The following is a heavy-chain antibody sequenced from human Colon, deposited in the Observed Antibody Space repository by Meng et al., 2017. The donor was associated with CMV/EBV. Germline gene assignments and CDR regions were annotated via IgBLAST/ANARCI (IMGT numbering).Heavy chain of an antibody. Sequence: FRASGYQFGIYGITWVRQVAGQGLEWVGWISAENGNTNYAQQFPGRVTVTTDTSTKTAYMELRGLKSDDSAVYYCARAGAAVTTHFDLWGQGTLVTVS. D-gene: IGHD4-17*01. CDR2: ISAENGNT. V-gene: IGHV1-18*01. CDR3: ARAGAAVTTHFDL. J-gene: IGHJ4*02. CDR1: GYQFGIYG.